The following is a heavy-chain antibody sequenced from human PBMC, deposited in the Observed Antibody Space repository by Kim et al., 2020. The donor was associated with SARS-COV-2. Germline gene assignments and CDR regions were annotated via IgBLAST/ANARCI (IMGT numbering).Heavy chain of an antibody. D-gene: IGHD3-3*01. CDR1: GGSISSNDYY. CDR3: ARGIFGVVIIPYYYYY. V-gene: IGHV4-39*01. J-gene: IGHJ6*03. Sequence: SETLSLTCTFSGGSISSNDYYWDWIRQPPGKGLEWIGRISYSGRTYYNPSLKSRVTISVDTSKNQISLKLSSVTAADTGVYYCARGIFGVVIIPYYYYY. CDR2: ISYSGRT.